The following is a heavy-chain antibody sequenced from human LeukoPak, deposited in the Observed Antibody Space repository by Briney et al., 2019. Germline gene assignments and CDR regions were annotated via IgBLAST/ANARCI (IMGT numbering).Heavy chain of an antibody. CDR3: ARDRENYYDSSGYYYVGECFDY. D-gene: IGHD3-22*01. CDR1: GFTFNRHW. V-gene: IGHV3-30*03. CDR2: ISYDGSNK. Sequence: PGGSLRLSCAASGFTFNRHWMHWVRQAPGKGLEWVAVISYDGSNKYYADSVKGRFTISRDNSKNTLYLQMNSLRAEDTAVYYCARDRENYYDSSGYYYVGECFDYWGQGTVVTVSS. J-gene: IGHJ4*02.